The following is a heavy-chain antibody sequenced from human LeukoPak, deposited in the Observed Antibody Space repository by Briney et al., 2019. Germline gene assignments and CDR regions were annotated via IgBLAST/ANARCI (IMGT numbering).Heavy chain of an antibody. CDR3: ARPYSSGWLASTDDYFGY. V-gene: IGHV1-2*02. D-gene: IGHD6-19*01. CDR2: INPNSGGT. CDR1: GYTFTGYY. Sequence: ASVKVSCKASGYTFTGYYMHWVRQAPGQRLEWMGWINPNSGGTNYAQKFQGRVTMTRDTSISAAYMELSRLRSDDTAVYYCARPYSSGWLASTDDYFGYWGQGTLVTVSS. J-gene: IGHJ4*02.